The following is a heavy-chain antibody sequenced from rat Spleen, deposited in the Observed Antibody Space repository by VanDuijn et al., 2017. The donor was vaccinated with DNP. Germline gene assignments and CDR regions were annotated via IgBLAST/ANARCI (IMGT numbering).Heavy chain of an antibody. J-gene: IGHJ3*01. D-gene: IGHD1-10*01. Sequence: EVQLVESGGGLVQPGRSLKLSCAASGFTFSDYAMAWVRQAPKKGLEWVATISYDGSRTYYRDSVKGRFTISRDNAKSTLYQQMDSLRSEDTATYYCASLNNYNWFAYWGQGTLVTVSS. CDR1: GFTFSDYA. CDR2: ISYDGSRT. CDR3: ASLNNYNWFAY. V-gene: IGHV5-17*01.